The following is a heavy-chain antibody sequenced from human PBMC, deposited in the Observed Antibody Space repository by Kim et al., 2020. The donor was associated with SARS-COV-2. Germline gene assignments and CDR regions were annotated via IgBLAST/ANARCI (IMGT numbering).Heavy chain of an antibody. D-gene: IGHD3-10*01. CDR1: GYTLTELS. V-gene: IGHV1-24*01. CDR3: ATTAQFGELSWFDP. J-gene: IGHJ5*02. CDR2: FDPEDGET. Sequence: ASVKVSCKISGYTLTELSIHWVRQAPGKGLEWMGGFDPEDGETIYAQKFQGRVTMTEDTSTDTAYMELSSLRSEDTAVYYCATTAQFGELSWFDPWGQGTLVTVSS.